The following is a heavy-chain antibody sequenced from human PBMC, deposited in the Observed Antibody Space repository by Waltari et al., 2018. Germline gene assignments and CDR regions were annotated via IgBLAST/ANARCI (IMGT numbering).Heavy chain of an antibody. D-gene: IGHD3-10*01. CDR2: IYSGGST. J-gene: IGHJ3*02. CDR3: ARGWFGELGDAFDI. CDR1: GFTVSSNY. Sequence: EVQLVESGGGLIQPGGSLRLSCAASGFTVSSNYMSWVRQAPGKGLEWVSVIYSGGSTYYADSVKGRFTISRDNSKNTLYLQMNSLRAEDTAVYYCARGWFGELGDAFDIWGQGTMVTVSS. V-gene: IGHV3-53*01.